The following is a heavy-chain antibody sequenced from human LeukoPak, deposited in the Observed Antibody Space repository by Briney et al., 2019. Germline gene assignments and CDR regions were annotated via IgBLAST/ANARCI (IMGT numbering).Heavy chain of an antibody. CDR3: ARFIAAAGLGFDH. V-gene: IGHV4-34*01. CDR2: INHSGST. CDR1: GGSFSGYY. Sequence: SETLSLTCAVYGGSFSGYYWSWIRQPPGKGLEWIGEINHSGSTNYNPSLKSRVTISVDTSKNQFSLKLSSVTAADTAVYYCARFIAAAGLGFDHWGQGTLVTVSS. D-gene: IGHD6-13*01. J-gene: IGHJ4*02.